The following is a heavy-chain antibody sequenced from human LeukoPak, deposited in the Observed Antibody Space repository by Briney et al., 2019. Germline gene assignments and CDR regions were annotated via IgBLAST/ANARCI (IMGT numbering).Heavy chain of an antibody. J-gene: IGHJ4*02. V-gene: IGHV3-21*01. CDR3: ARDVVVRGTVLDY. CDR1: GFTFSSYS. Sequence: PGESLRLSCAASGFTFSSYSMNWVRQAPGKGLEWDSSISSSSSYIYYADSVKGRFTISRDNAKNSLYLQMNSLRAEDTAVYYCARDVVVRGTVLDYWGQGTLVTVSS. D-gene: IGHD2-21*01. CDR2: ISSSSSYI.